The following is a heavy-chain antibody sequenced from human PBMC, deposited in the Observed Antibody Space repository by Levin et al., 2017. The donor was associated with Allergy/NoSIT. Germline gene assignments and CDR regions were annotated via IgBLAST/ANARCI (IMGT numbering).Heavy chain of an antibody. CDR1: GASIRTHY. D-gene: IGHD6-19*01. J-gene: IGHJ4*02. CDR2: MYYSGDT. CDR3: VAGNGWLDY. Sequence: KPSETLSLTCSVSGASIRTHYWTWIRQPPGKGLEWIGYMYYSGDTDYNPSLKSRVTISVDTSKNQFSLRLTSVTAADTAEYYCVAGNGWLDYWGQGIVVTVSS. V-gene: IGHV4-59*11.